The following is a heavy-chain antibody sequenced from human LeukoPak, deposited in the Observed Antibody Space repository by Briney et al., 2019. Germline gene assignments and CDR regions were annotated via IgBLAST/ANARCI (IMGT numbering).Heavy chain of an antibody. V-gene: IGHV3-30*03. CDR3: AREGGYSEFDN. J-gene: IGHJ4*02. CDR1: GFTFNNYG. Sequence: PGGSLRLSCAASGFTFNNYGMHWVRQAPGKGLEWVAVISHDGSNKYYADSVKGRFTISRDNAKNSLYLQMNSLRAEDTAVYYCAREGGYSEFDNWGQGTLVTVSS. CDR2: ISHDGSNK. D-gene: IGHD5-12*01.